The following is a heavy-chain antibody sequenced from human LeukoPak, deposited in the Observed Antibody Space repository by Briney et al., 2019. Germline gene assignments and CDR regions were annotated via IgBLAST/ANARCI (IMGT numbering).Heavy chain of an antibody. D-gene: IGHD2-8*02. CDR2: ISAYNGNT. J-gene: IGHJ4*02. V-gene: IGHV1-18*01. Sequence: GASVKVSCKASGYTFTTYGITWVRQAPGQRLEWMGWISAYNGNTKYEENLQGRVTMTTDTSTYTAYMELRNLRADDTDFYFCARDDLDCTGGTCYPDNYWGQGTLVAVSA. CDR1: GYTFTTYG. CDR3: ARDDLDCTGGTCYPDNY.